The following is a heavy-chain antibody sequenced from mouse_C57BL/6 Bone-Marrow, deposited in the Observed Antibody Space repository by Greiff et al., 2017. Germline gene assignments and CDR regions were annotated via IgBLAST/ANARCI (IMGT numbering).Heavy chain of an antibody. CDR2: IDPETGGT. CDR1: GYTFTDYE. CDR3: TRSGPLFYYYAMDY. J-gene: IGHJ4*01. V-gene: IGHV1-15*01. D-gene: IGHD1-1*01. Sequence: VQVVESGAELVRPGASVTLSCKASGYTFTDYEMHWVKQTPVHGLEWIGAIDPETGGTAYNQKFKGKAILTADKSSSTAYMELRSLTSEDSAVYYCTRSGPLFYYYAMDYWGQGTSVTVSS.